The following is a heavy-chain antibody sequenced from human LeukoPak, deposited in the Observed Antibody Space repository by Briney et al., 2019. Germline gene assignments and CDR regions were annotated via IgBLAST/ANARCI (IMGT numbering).Heavy chain of an antibody. CDR1: GGTFSSYP. D-gene: IGHD3-10*01. CDR3: ARAYYYGSGSDPYYYYGMDV. V-gene: IGHV1-69*13. Sequence: SVKVSCKASGGTFSSYPISWVRQAPGQGLEWMGGIIPIFGTANYAQKFQGRVTITADESTSTAYVELSSLRSEDTAVYYCARAYYYGSGSDPYYYYGMDVWGQGTTVTVSS. J-gene: IGHJ6*02. CDR2: IIPIFGTA.